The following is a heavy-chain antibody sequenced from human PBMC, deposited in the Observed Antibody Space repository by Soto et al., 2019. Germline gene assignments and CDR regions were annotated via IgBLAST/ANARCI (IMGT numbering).Heavy chain of an antibody. CDR2: ISSSSSYI. CDR3: ARGSVGSDY. J-gene: IGHJ4*02. Sequence: EVQLVESGGGLVKPGGSLRISCAASGFTFSRYSMNWVRQAPGKGLEWVSSISSSSSYIYYADSVKGRFTISRDNAKNSLYLQMNSQRAEDTAVYYCARGSVGSDYWVQGTLVTVSS. D-gene: IGHD1-26*01. V-gene: IGHV3-21*01. CDR1: GFTFSRYS.